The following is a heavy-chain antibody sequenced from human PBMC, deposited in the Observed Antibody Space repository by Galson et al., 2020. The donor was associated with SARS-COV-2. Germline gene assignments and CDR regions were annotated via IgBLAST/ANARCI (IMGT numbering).Heavy chain of an antibody. J-gene: IGHJ4*02. CDR2: IYYSGST. CDR1: GGSISSSSYY. Sequence: ETSETLSLTCTVSGGSISSSSYYWGWIRQPPGKGLEWIGSIYYSGSTYYNPSLKSRVTISVDTSKNQFSLKLSSVTAADTAVYYCAGNYDSSVDYFDYWGQGTLVTVSS. D-gene: IGHD3-22*01. V-gene: IGHV4-39*01. CDR3: AGNYDSSVDYFDY.